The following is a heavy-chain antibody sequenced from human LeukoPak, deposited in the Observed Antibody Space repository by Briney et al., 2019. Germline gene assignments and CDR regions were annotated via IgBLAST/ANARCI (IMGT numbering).Heavy chain of an antibody. D-gene: IGHD3-10*01. Sequence: ASVKVSCKASGYTFTGYYMHWVRQAPGQGLEWMGWINPNSGGTNYAQKFQGRVTMTRDTSISTAYMELSRLRSDDTAVYYRARAVRGVCCFDYWGQGTLVTVSS. J-gene: IGHJ4*02. CDR3: ARAVRGVCCFDY. V-gene: IGHV1-2*02. CDR1: GYTFTGYY. CDR2: INPNSGGT.